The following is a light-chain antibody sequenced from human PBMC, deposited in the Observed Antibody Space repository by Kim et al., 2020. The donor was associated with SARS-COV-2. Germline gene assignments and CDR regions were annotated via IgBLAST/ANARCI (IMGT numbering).Light chain of an antibody. CDR3: HQYYSTPYT. CDR2: WAS. V-gene: IGKV4-1*01. J-gene: IGKJ2*01. CDR1: QSVLYSANNHNS. Sequence: KTTINCKSRQSVLYSANNHNSLAWYRQKPGQPTKLLIYWASTREYGVPDRFSGSGSGTDFTLTISSLQAEDVAVYYCHQYYSTPYTFGQGTNLEI.